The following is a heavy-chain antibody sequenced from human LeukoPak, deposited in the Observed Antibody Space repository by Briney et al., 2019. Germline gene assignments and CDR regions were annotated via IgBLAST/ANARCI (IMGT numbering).Heavy chain of an antibody. D-gene: IGHD5-12*01. Sequence: ASVKVSCKASGYTFTGYYMHWVRQAPGQGLEWMGWINLNSGGTNYAQKFQGRVTMTRDTSISTAYMELSRLRSDDTAVYYCARLYSGYDNGNYWGQGTLVTVSS. CDR1: GYTFTGYY. J-gene: IGHJ4*02. CDR3: ARLYSGYDNGNY. V-gene: IGHV1-2*02. CDR2: INLNSGGT.